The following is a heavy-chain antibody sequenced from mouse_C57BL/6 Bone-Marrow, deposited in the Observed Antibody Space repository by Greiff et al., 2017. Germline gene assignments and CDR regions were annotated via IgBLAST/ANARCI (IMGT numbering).Heavy chain of an antibody. CDR2: IHPNSGST. D-gene: IGHD1-1*01. V-gene: IGHV1-64*01. J-gene: IGHJ2*01. Sequence: QVQLKQSGAELVKPGASVKLSCKASGYTFTSYWMHWVKQRPGQGLEWIGMIHPNSGSTNYNEKFKSKATLTVDKSSSTAYMQLSSLTSEDSAVYYCASRIYYYGSSYYWGQGTTLTVSS. CDR1: GYTFTSYW. CDR3: ASRIYYYGSSYY.